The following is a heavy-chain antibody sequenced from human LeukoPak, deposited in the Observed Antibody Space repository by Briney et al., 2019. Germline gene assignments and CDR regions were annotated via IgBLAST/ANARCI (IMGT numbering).Heavy chain of an antibody. V-gene: IGHV3-66*02. Sequence: GGSLRLSCAASGFTVSSNYMSWVHQAPGKGLEWVSVIYSGGSTYYADSVKGRFTISRDNSKNTLYLQMNSLRAEDTAVYYCERSGHYDSSGYSDYWGQGTLVTVSS. CDR1: GFTVSSNY. CDR3: ERSGHYDSSGYSDY. CDR2: IYSGGST. J-gene: IGHJ4*02. D-gene: IGHD3-22*01.